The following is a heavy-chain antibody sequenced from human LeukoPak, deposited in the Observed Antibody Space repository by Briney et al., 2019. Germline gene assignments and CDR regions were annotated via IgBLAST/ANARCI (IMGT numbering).Heavy chain of an antibody. CDR1: GYSFTNYD. CDR2: ISSYRSNT. CDR3: ARDGGGCTSF. J-gene: IGHJ4*02. Sequence: ASVTVSCKASGYSFTNYDINWVRQAPGQGLEWMAWISSYRSNTASAKKFPGRVTTTPNTSTSTVYIQLTSLTSADTAVYYCARDGGGCTSFWGEGTLVTVSS. D-gene: IGHD2-15*01. V-gene: IGHV1-18*01.